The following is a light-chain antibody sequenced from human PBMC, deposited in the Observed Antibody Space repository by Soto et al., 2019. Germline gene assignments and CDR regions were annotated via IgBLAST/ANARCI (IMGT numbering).Light chain of an antibody. CDR1: QSLTSNY. CDR2: GTS. CDR3: QQYGDSVFT. J-gene: IGKJ3*01. Sequence: EIVLTQSPGTLSLSPGARATLSCRASQSLTSNYLAWYQQQPGQAPRLLISGTSNRATGIPDRFSGSGSGTDFTLTISRLEPDDFAVYYCQQYGDSVFTFGPGTTVDIK. V-gene: IGKV3-20*01.